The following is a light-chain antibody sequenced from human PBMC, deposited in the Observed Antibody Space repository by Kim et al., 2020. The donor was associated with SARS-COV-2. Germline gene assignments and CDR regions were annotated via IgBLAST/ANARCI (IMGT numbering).Light chain of an antibody. V-gene: IGLV2-18*02. CDR2: EVS. Sequence: GHSVTISRTGTSSDVGSYARVAWYQQPPGTAPNVMIYEVSNRPSGVPDRFSGSKSGNTASLTISGLQAEDEADYYCSSYTSNSTWVFGGGTKLTVL. CDR3: SSYTSNSTWV. CDR1: SSDVGSYAR. J-gene: IGLJ3*02.